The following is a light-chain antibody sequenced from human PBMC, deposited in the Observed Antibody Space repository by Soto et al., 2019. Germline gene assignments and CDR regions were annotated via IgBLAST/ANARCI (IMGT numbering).Light chain of an antibody. V-gene: IGKV3-20*01. J-gene: IGKJ2*01. Sequence: EIVLTQSPGTLSLSPGERATLSCRASQSVNSNYLAWYQQKPGQAPRLLIYGAFTMATGIPDRFSGSGSGTDFTLTIGRLEPEDFAVYYCQQYGSSPYTFGQGTKLEI. CDR3: QQYGSSPYT. CDR1: QSVNSNY. CDR2: GAF.